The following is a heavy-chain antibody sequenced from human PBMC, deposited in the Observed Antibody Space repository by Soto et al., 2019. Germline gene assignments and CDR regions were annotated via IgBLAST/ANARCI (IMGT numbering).Heavy chain of an antibody. D-gene: IGHD1-26*01. CDR3: ASLDIVGATSVS. J-gene: IGHJ5*02. CDR2: INPTSGST. V-gene: IGHV1-46*01. CDR1: GYTFTTYY. Sequence: QVQLLQSGAEVKRPGASVNISCKAFGYTFTTYYIHWVRQAPGQGLEWMGIINPTSGSTTYEQSYKGRMSMTRYTSTRTVDLELYSLRSDDPAVYSCASLDIVGATSVSWGQGPLFTFSS.